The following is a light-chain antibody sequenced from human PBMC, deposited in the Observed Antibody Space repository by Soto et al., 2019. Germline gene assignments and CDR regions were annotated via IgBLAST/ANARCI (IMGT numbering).Light chain of an antibody. CDR1: QSVNGRY. Sequence: IELTQSPGTLSLSPGERATLSCRASQSVNGRYLTWYQQKHGQAPRLLIYRASSRATGIPDRFSGSGSGTDFTLTISRLEPEDFAVYYCQQYGDSSLTFGGGTRVEIK. V-gene: IGKV3-20*01. CDR2: RAS. CDR3: QQYGDSSLT. J-gene: IGKJ4*01.